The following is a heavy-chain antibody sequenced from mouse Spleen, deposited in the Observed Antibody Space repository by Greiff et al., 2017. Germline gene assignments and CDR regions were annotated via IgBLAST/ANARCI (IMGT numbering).Heavy chain of an antibody. CDR3: ARDENGNYPYYYAMDY. V-gene: IGHV1-7*01. D-gene: IGHD2-1*01. CDR2: INPSSGYT. J-gene: IGHJ4*01. Sequence: QVQLQQSGAELAKPGASVKLSCKASGYTFTSYWMHWVKQRPGQGLEWIGYINPSSGYTEYNQKFKDKATLTADKSSSTAYMQLSSLTYEDSAVYYCARDENGNYPYYYAMDYWGQGTSVTVSS. CDR1: GYTFTSYW.